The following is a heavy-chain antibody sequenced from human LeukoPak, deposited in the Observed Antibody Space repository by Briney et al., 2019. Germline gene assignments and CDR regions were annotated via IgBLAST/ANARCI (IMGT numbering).Heavy chain of an antibody. J-gene: IGHJ3*02. D-gene: IGHD3-22*01. CDR2: INHSGST. V-gene: IGHV4-34*01. CDR1: GGSFSGYY. Sequence: SETLSLTCAVYGGSFSGYYWSWIRQPPGKGLEWIGEINHSGSTNYNPSLKSRVTISVDTSKNQFSLKRSSVTAADTAVYYCARALSSGYYSGAFDIWGQGTMVTVSS. CDR3: ARALSSGYYSGAFDI.